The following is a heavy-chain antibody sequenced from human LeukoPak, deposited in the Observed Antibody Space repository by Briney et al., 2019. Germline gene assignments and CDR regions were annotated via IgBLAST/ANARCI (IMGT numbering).Heavy chain of an antibody. Sequence: GGSLTLARSPSGLTLRIDWMQWVREAPEKRGVWVSRINNDGGSTNYAASVKGRFTISGDNAKNTLYLQMNSLRAADTAVYYCARAPPGTTEGYIDFWGQGTMVTVSS. CDR3: ARAPPGTTEGYIDF. D-gene: IGHD4-17*01. J-gene: IGHJ4*01. CDR2: INNDGGST. CDR1: GLTLRIDW. V-gene: IGHV3-74*01.